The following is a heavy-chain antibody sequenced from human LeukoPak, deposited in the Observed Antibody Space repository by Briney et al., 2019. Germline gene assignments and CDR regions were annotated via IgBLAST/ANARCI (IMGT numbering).Heavy chain of an antibody. J-gene: IGHJ6*02. V-gene: IGHV3-21*01. CDR3: ARENYHYYGMDV. CDR1: GFTFSSYS. Sequence: GGSLRLSCAASGFTFSSYSMNWVRQAPGKGLEWVSSISSSSSYIYYADSVKSRFTISRDNAKNSLYLQMNSLRAEDTAVYYCARENYHYYGMDVWGQGTTVTVSS. CDR2: ISSSSSYI.